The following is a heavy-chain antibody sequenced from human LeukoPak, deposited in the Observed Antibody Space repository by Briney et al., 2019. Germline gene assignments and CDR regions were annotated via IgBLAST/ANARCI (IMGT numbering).Heavy chain of an antibody. CDR1: GYTFTGYY. D-gene: IGHD2-15*01. CDR2: INPNSGGT. V-gene: IGHV1-2*04. J-gene: IGHJ4*02. Sequence: GESLKISCKASGYTFTGYYMHWVRQAPGQGLEWMGWINPNSGGTNYAQKFQGWVTMTRDTSISTAYMELSRLRSDDTAVYYCARGYCSGGSCFLYDYWGQGTLVTVSS. CDR3: ARGYCSGGSCFLYDY.